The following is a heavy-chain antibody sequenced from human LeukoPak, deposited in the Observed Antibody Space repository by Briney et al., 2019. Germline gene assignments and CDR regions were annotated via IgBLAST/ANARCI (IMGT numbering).Heavy chain of an antibody. J-gene: IGHJ6*02. CDR3: ARRPKYYGSGSYYLYYYYGMDV. CDR1: GFTFSSHE. V-gene: IGHV3-48*03. Sequence: GGSLRLSCAASGFTFSSHEMNWVRQAPGKGLEWVSYISSSGSTIYYADSVKGRFTISRDNAKNSLYLQMNSLRAEDTAVYYCARRPKYYGSGSYYLYYYYGMDVWGQGTTVTVSS. D-gene: IGHD3-10*01. CDR2: ISSSGSTI.